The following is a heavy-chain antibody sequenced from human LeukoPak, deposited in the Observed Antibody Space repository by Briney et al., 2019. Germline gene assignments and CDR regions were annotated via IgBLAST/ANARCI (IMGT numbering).Heavy chain of an antibody. V-gene: IGHV4-4*07. CDR2: IYTSGST. Sequence: SETLSLTCTVSGGSISSYYWSWIRQPAGKGLDWIGRIYTSGSTNYNPSLRSRVTMSVDTSKNQFSLKLSSVTAADTAVYYCARDSGSQNYWGQGTLVTVSS. CDR3: ARDSGSQNY. J-gene: IGHJ4*02. D-gene: IGHD1-26*01. CDR1: GGSISSYY.